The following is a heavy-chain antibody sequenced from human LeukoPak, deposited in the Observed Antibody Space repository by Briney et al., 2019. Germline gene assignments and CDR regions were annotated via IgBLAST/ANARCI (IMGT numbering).Heavy chain of an antibody. Sequence: PSETLSLTCTVSGGSVSNGNYYWSWIRQPPGKGLEWIGYIYYSGSTNYNPSLKSRVTISVDTSKNQFSLKLSSVTAADTAVYYCARGNLAADYGMDVWGQGTTVTVSS. CDR2: IYYSGST. CDR1: GGSVSNGNYY. CDR3: ARGNLAADYGMDV. D-gene: IGHD6-13*01. V-gene: IGHV4-61*01. J-gene: IGHJ6*02.